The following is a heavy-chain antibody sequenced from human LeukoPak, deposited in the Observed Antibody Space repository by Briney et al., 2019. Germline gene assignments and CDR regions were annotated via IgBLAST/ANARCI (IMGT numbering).Heavy chain of an antibody. CDR2: ISGSGGST. CDR3: ARGGHSSGWYGDAFDI. V-gene: IGHV3-23*01. CDR1: GFTFSSYG. Sequence: EGSLRLSCAASGFTFSSYGMSWVRQAPGKGLEWVSAISGSGGSTYYADSVKGRFTISRDNSKNTLYLQMNSLRAEDTAVYYCARGGHSSGWYGDAFDIWGQGTMVTVSS. D-gene: IGHD6-19*01. J-gene: IGHJ3*02.